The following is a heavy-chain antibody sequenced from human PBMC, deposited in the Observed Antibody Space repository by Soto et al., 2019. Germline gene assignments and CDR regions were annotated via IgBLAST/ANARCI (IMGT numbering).Heavy chain of an antibody. CDR1: RGSTNGYY. CDR2: IYYSGST. J-gene: IGHJ4*02. V-gene: IGHV4-59*01. CDR3: ARRQYHHLDY. Sequence: QVQLQESGPGLVKPSETLSLTYTVSRGSTNGYYWSWIRQPPGKGLEWIGYIYYSGSTNYNPSLKSRVTISLDTSKNQFSLKLSSVTAADTAVYYCARRQYHHLDYWGRGTLVTVSS. D-gene: IGHD4-4*01.